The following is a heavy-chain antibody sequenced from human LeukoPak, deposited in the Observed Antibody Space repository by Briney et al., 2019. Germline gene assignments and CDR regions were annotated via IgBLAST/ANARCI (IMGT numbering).Heavy chain of an antibody. V-gene: IGHV1-2*02. CDR2: INPNNGVT. J-gene: IGHJ4*02. CDR1: GYTFTGYY. D-gene: IGHD1-26*01. Sequence: ASVKVPCKASGYTFTGYYLHWVRQAPGQGLEWMGWINPNNGVTNYAQNFQGRVTMTRDTSISTAYMELSSLRSDDTAVFYCAREGGTYAFDYWGQGTLVTVSS. CDR3: AREGGTYAFDY.